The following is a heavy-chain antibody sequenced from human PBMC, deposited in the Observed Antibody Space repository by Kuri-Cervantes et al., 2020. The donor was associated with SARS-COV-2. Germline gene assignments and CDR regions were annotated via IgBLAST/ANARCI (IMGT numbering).Heavy chain of an antibody. CDR3: ALRIVATIGFDY. Sequence: GSLRLSCTVSGGSISSYYWSWIRQPPGKGLEWIGSIYYSGSTYYNPSLKSRVTISVDTSKNQFSLKLSSVTAADTAVYYCALRIVATIGFDYWGQGTLVTVSS. D-gene: IGHD5-12*01. CDR1: GGSISSYY. J-gene: IGHJ4*02. V-gene: IGHV4-59*04. CDR2: IYYSGST.